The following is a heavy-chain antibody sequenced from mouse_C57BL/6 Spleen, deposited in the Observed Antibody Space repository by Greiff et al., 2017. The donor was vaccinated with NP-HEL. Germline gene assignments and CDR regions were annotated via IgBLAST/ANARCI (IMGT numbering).Heavy chain of an antibody. CDR2: IYPGDGDT. D-gene: IGHD1-1*01. V-gene: IGHV1-82*01. J-gene: IGHJ2*01. CDR3: ARRTPITTVVADY. CDR1: GYAFSSSW. Sequence: QVQLQQSGPELVKPGASVKISCKASGYAFSSSWMNWVKQRPGKGLEWIGRIYPGDGDTNYNGKFKGKATLTEEKSSSTAYMQLSSLTSEDSAVYFCARRTPITTVVADYWGQGTTLTVSS.